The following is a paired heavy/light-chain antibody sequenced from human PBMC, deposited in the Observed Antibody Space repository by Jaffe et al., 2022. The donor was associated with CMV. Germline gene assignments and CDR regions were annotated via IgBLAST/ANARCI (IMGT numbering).Heavy chain of an antibody. CDR1: GFSFSGSGVG. CDR2: IYWDDSK. V-gene: IGHV2-5*02. D-gene: IGHD1-1*01. J-gene: IGHJ4*02. Sequence: QITLKESGPTVVKPTQTLTLTCTFSGFSFSGSGVGVGWIRQPPGKALEWLALIYWDDSKRYSPSLKSRLTISKDTSRNQVVLRLTNMDPVDTARYFCTHMVTGQVEPRNYFDYWGQGTLVTVSS. CDR3: THMVTGQVEPRNYFDY.
Light chain of an antibody. J-gene: IGLJ3*02. V-gene: IGLV3-1*01. CDR1: KLGSKY. CDR3: QAWDSSTVV. Sequence: SYELTQAPSVSVSPGQTASITCSGDKLGSKYASWFQQRPGQSPILVIYQDSQRPSGIPERFSGSNSGNTATLTISGTQAMDEADYYCQAWDSSTVVFGGGTKVTVL. CDR2: QDS.